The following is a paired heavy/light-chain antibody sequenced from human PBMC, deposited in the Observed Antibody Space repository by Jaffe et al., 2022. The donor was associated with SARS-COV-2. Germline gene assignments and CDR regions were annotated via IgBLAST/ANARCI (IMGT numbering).Light chain of an antibody. V-gene: IGKV3-11*01. CDR3: LQGDNWPPT. CDR2: DAS. Sequence: EIVLTQSPATLSLSPGERATLSCRASQNINIFLAWYQQKPGQAPRLLIYDASKRATGIPARFSGSGSGTDFTLTISSLEPEDFAVYHCLQGDNWPPTFGQGTKMEIK. J-gene: IGKJ1*01. CDR1: QNINIF.
Heavy chain of an antibody. CDR2: IDWNGDSP. CDR1: GFTFDYYG. CDR3: ARNAGSGTHSRWFDP. V-gene: IGHV3-20*01. J-gene: IGHJ5*02. Sequence: EVQLVESGGGVVRPGGSLRLSCAASGFTFDYYGMTWVRQVPGKGLEWVAAIDWNGDSPSYADSVKGRFTISRDNAKTSLFLQMNSLRAEDTAFYHCARNAGSGTHSRWFDPWGQGTLVTVSS. D-gene: IGHD3-10*01.